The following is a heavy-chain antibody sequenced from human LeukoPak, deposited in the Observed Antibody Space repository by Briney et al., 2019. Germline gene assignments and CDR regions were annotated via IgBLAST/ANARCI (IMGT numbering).Heavy chain of an antibody. Sequence: SETLSLTCTVSGGSISSTNYYWGWIRQPPGKGLEWIGSIYYSGSTYYNPSLKSRVTISVDTSKNQFSLKLSSVTAADTAVYYCARGRFGEFAFDIWGQGTMVTVSS. CDR2: IYYSGST. CDR1: GGSISSTNYY. V-gene: IGHV4-39*07. J-gene: IGHJ3*02. D-gene: IGHD3-10*01. CDR3: ARGRFGEFAFDI.